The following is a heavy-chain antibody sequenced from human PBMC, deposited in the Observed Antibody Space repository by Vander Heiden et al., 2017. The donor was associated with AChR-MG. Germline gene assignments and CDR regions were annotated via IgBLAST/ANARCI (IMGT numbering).Heavy chain of an antibody. CDR3: ARTLDSSGYLSYFDY. CDR2: ISGSGGST. V-gene: IGHV3-23*01. J-gene: IGHJ4*02. Sequence: EVQLLESGGGLVQPGGSLRLSCAASGFTFSGDAMSWVRQAPGKGLEWVSAISGSGGSTYYADSVKGRFTISRDNSKNTLYLQMNSLRAEDTAVYYCARTLDSSGYLSYFDYWGQGTLVTVSS. CDR1: GFTFSGDA. D-gene: IGHD3-22*01.